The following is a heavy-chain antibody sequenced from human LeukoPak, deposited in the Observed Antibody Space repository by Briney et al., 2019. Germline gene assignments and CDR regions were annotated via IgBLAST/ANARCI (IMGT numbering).Heavy chain of an antibody. Sequence: SETLSLTCTVSGGSIGSYYWSWMRQPPGKGLEWIGYIYYSGSTNYNTPLKSRVTISVDTSKNQFSLKMTSVTAADTALYFCARPVSCSATTCTGPFHFWSQGTKVIVSS. V-gene: IGHV4-59*08. J-gene: IGHJ3*01. D-gene: IGHD2-15*01. CDR3: ARPVSCSATTCTGPFHF. CDR2: IYYSGST. CDR1: GGSIGSYY.